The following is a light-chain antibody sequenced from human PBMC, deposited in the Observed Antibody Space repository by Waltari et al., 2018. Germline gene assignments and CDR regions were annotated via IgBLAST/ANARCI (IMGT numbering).Light chain of an antibody. CDR3: QQAKTFPWT. CDR1: QGFSHW. V-gene: IGKV1-12*01. J-gene: IGKJ1*01. CDR2: AAS. Sequence: DIKMTQSPSYLSASVVDTLTITCRASQGFSHWLAWYQQKPGKAPKLLIYAASTLQSGVPSRFSGSGSGTDFTLTISSLQPEDSATYYCQQAKTFPWTFGQGTRVDIK.